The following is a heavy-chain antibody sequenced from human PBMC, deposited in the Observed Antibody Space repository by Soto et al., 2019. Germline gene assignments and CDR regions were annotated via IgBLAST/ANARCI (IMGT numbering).Heavy chain of an antibody. CDR2: IMPMFGVT. CDR3: AGEGVTSSMSLPWMGYHYYGLDV. CDR1: GGTFNSHT. Sequence: QVQLVQSGAEVKKPGSSVKVSCRAPGGTFNSHTITWVRQAPGQGLEWMGGIMPMFGVTNYARKFQGRLTMTANESKTTAYMAVSGLTSEDTAVYYCAGEGVTSSMSLPWMGYHYYGLDVWGQGTTVIVSS. V-gene: IGHV1-69*12. J-gene: IGHJ6*02. D-gene: IGHD2-2*01.